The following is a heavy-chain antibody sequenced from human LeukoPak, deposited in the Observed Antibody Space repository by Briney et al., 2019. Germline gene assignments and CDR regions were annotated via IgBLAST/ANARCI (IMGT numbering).Heavy chain of an antibody. CDR2: IYISGST. D-gene: IGHD3-10*01. CDR1: GGFISSYQ. J-gene: IGHJ4*02. CDR3: ARGYYSSGTYYRGYDY. Sequence: PSETLSLTCTVSGGFISSYQWNWIRQPAGKGLEWIGGIYISGSTNYNPSLKSRVTMSVDTSKNQFSLKLSSVTAADTAVYYCARGYYSSGTYYRGYDYWGQGTLVTVSS. V-gene: IGHV4-4*07.